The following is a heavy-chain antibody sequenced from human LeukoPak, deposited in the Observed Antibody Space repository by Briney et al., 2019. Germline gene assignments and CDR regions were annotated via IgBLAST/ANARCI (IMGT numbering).Heavy chain of an antibody. CDR2: IYYSGST. Sequence: SETLSLTCTVSGGSISSSSYYWGWIRQPPGKGLEWIGSIYYSGSTYYNPSLKSRVTISVDTSENQFSLKLSSVTAADTAVYYCARDRDGYLDYWGQGTLVTVSS. CDR3: ARDRDGYLDY. V-gene: IGHV4-39*07. J-gene: IGHJ4*02. CDR1: GGSISSSSYY. D-gene: IGHD3-10*01.